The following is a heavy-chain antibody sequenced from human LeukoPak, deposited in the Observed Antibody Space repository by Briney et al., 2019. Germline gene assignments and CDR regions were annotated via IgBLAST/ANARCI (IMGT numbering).Heavy chain of an antibody. D-gene: IGHD3-9*01. CDR1: GFTFSSYW. CDR3: ARGEATYYDILTGYSFDY. CDR2: INSDGSST. V-gene: IGHV3-74*01. Sequence: GGSLRLSCAAFGFTFSSYWMHWVRQAPGKGLVWVSRINSDGSSTSYADSVKGRFTISRDNAKNTLYLQMNSLRAEDTAVYYCARGEATYYDILTGYSFDYWGQGTLVTVSS. J-gene: IGHJ4*02.